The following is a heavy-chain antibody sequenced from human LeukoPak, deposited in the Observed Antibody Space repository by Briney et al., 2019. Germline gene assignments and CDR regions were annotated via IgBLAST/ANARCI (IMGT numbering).Heavy chain of an antibody. CDR1: GGTFSSYA. CDR3: ASYAPGYSSGWDHSLDY. Sequence: VASVKVSCKASGGTFSSYAISWVRQAPGQGLEWMGGIIPVFGTANYAQKFQGRVTITADKSTSTAYMELGSLRSEDTAVYYCASYAPGYSSGWDHSLDYWGQGTLVTVSS. J-gene: IGHJ4*02. CDR2: IIPVFGTA. V-gene: IGHV1-69*06. D-gene: IGHD6-19*01.